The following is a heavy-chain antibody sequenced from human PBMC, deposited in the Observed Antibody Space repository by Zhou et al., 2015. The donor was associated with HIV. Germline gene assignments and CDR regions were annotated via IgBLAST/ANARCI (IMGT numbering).Heavy chain of an antibody. CDR1: GYTFTSYG. D-gene: IGHD2-2*02. CDR2: ISAYNGNT. Sequence: QVQLVQSGAEVKKPGASVKVSCKASGYTFTSYGISWVRQAPGQGLEWMGWISAYNGNTNYAQKLQGRVTMTTDTSTSTAYMELRSLRSDDTAVYYCARDPLSQYQLLYWWFDPWGQGTLVTVSS. CDR3: ARDPLSQYQLLYWWFDP. J-gene: IGHJ5*02. V-gene: IGHV1-18*01.